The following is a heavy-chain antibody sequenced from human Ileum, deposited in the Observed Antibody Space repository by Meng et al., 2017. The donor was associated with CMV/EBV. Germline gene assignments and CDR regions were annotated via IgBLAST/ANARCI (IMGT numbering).Heavy chain of an antibody. CDR2: INYRGSI. CDR1: ADSFTGYH. CDR3: VRGNWVLDF. J-gene: IGHJ4*02. Sequence: QVQLQQWGAEVLKPSETLSLTHTVSADSFTGYHWTWIRQPPGKGPEWIGEINYRGSIHYNPSLESRVTISLDMSTNQLSLKLNSVTAADTAVYYCVRGNWVLDFWGQGTLVTVSS. V-gene: IGHV4-34*01. D-gene: IGHD7-27*01.